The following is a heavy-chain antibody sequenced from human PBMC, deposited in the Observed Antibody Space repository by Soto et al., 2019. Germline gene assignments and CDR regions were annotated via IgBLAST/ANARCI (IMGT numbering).Heavy chain of an antibody. D-gene: IGHD3-3*01. CDR2: IKQDGSEK. CDR3: ARVYDFWVFDY. J-gene: IGHJ4*02. CDR1: GFTFSSYW. Sequence: GGSLRLSCAASGFTFSSYWMSWVRQAPGKGLEWVANIKQDGSEKYYVDSVKGRFTISRDNAKNSLYPQMNSLRAEDTAVYYCARVYDFWVFDYWGQGTLVTVSS. V-gene: IGHV3-7*01.